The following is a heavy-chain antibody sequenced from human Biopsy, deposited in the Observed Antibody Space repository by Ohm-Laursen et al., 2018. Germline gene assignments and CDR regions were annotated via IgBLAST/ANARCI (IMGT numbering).Heavy chain of an antibody. J-gene: IGHJ4*02. CDR1: GFTFNNSW. CDR3: AREKSGQSGRYFDY. V-gene: IGHV3-74*01. D-gene: IGHD5-12*01. CDR2: VNIDGNIT. Sequence: SLRLSCTASGFTFNNSWMHWVRHVTGKGLVWVSRVNIDGNITNYADSAKGRFTISRDNARNTLYLQMNSLRGEDMAVYYCAREKSGQSGRYFDYWGPGTLVSVSS.